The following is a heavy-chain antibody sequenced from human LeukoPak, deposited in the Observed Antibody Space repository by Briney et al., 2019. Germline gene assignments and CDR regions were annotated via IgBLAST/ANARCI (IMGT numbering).Heavy chain of an antibody. D-gene: IGHD1-14*01. CDR1: GFSFSSYW. J-gene: IGHJ6*02. CDR2: ISTSSTYI. CDR3: ARHEPVITLSSYYYGMDV. Sequence: GGSLRLSCIASGFSFSSYWMNWVRQAPGKGLEWVSSISTSSTYIYYADSVKGRFTISRDNAKNSLYLQMNRLRAEDTAVYYCARHEPVITLSSYYYGMDVWGPGTTVTVSS. V-gene: IGHV3-21*01.